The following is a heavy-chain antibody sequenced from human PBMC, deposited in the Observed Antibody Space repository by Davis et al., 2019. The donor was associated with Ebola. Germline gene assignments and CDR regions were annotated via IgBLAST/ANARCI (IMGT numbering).Heavy chain of an antibody. Sequence: SETLSLTCAVYGGSFSGYYWSWVRQPPGKGLEWIGEIYHSGSTNYNPSLKSRVTISVDKSKNQFSLKLSSVTAADTAVYYCARGTMVRGVNLAYWGQGTLVTVSS. CDR1: GGSFSGYY. CDR3: ARGTMVRGVNLAY. D-gene: IGHD3-10*01. V-gene: IGHV4-34*01. J-gene: IGHJ4*02. CDR2: IYHSGST.